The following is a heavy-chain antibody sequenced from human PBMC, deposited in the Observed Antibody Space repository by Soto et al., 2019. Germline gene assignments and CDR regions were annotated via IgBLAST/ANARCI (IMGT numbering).Heavy chain of an antibody. CDR3: ARGGLATTNPTDY. J-gene: IGHJ4*02. CDR2: ISSDGSGT. V-gene: IGHV3-64*01. Sequence: EVQLVESGGGLVQPGGSLRLSCAASGFTFSDYAMHWVRQAPGKGLEYVSGISSDGSGTYYGNSMKGRFTISRDNSKNTLYLRMGSLRAEDMAVCYCARGGLATTNPTDYWGQGTLVTVSS. CDR1: GFTFSDYA. D-gene: IGHD5-12*01.